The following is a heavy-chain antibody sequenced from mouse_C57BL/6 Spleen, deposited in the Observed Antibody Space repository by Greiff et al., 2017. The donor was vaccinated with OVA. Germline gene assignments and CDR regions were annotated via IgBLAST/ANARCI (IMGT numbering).Heavy chain of an antibody. CDR2: IDPETGGT. CDR3: TRDYSNYEVWFAY. V-gene: IGHV1-15*01. J-gene: IGHJ3*01. CDR1: GYTFTDYE. D-gene: IGHD2-5*01. Sequence: ESGAELVRPGASVTLSCKASGYTFTDYELHWVKQTPVHGLEWIGAIDPETGGTAYNQKFKGKAILTADKSSSTAYMELRSLTSEDSAVYYCTRDYSNYEVWFAYWGQGTLVTVSA.